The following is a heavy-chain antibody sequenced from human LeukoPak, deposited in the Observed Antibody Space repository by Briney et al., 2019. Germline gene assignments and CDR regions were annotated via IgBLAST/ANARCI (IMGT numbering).Heavy chain of an antibody. J-gene: IGHJ4*02. CDR2: ISSSSSYI. CDR1: GFTFSSHS. V-gene: IGHV3-21*01. CDR3: ARVWSPIAAAGTSYY. D-gene: IGHD6-13*01. Sequence: GGSLRLSCAASGFTFSSHSMNWVRQAPGKGLEWVSSISSSSSYIYYADSVKGRFTISRDNAKNSLYLQMNSLRAEDTAVYYCARVWSPIAAAGTSYYWGQGTLVTVSS.